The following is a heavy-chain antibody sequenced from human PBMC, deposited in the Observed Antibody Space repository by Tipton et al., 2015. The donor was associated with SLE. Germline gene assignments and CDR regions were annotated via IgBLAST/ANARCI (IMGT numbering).Heavy chain of an antibody. CDR1: GGSFSGYY. V-gene: IGHV4-34*01. D-gene: IGHD3-22*01. J-gene: IGHJ6*04. Sequence: LRLSCAVYGGSFSGYYWSWIRQPPGKGLEWIGEINHSGGTNYNPSLKSRVTISVDTSKNQFSLKLSSVTAADTAVYYCARALRGHYDPSGDVWGKGTTVTVSS. CDR2: INHSGGT. CDR3: ARALRGHYDPSGDV.